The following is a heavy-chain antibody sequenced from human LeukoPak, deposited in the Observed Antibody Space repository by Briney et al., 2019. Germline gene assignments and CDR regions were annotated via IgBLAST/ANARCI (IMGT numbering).Heavy chain of an antibody. CDR3: ARDYAFDI. J-gene: IGHJ3*02. V-gene: IGHV4-59*01. CDR2: IYYIGST. Sequence: SETLSLTCTVSGDSISSYYWSWIRQPPGKGLEWIGYIYYIGSTNYNPSLKSRATISVGTSKNQFSLKLSSVTAADTAVYYCARDYAFDIWGQGTMVTVSS. CDR1: GDSISSYY.